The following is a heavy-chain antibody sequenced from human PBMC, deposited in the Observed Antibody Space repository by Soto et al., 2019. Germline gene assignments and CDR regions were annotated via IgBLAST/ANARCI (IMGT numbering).Heavy chain of an antibody. CDR3: AFGNLSYYFDF. V-gene: IGHV3-33*01. CDR2: IWYDGSDK. J-gene: IGHJ4*02. Sequence: AVGSLRLSCAASGFTFSGFGMHWVRQAPGKGLEWVAIIWYDGSDKYYADSVKGRFTISRDNSKNTLYLQMNSLRAEDTAVYHCAFGNLSYYFDFWGQGTPVTVSS. CDR1: GFTFSGFG. D-gene: IGHD3-16*01.